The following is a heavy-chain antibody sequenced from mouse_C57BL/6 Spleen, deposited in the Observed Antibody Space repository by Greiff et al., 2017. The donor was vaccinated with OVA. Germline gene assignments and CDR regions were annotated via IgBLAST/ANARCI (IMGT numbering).Heavy chain of an antibody. Sequence: EVKLMESGPGLVKPSQSLPLTCSVTGYSITSGYYWNWIRQFPGNKLEWMGYISYDGSNNYNPSLKNRISITRDTSKNQFFLKLNSVTTEDTATYYCARDDGNYLFAYWGQGTLVTVSA. J-gene: IGHJ3*01. V-gene: IGHV3-6*01. CDR2: ISYDGSN. CDR3: ARDDGNYLFAY. D-gene: IGHD2-1*01. CDR1: GYSITSGYY.